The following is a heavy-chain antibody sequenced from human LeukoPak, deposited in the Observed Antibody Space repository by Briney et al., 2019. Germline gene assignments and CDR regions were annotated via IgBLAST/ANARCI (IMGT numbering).Heavy chain of an antibody. CDR3: AKDPL. Sequence: GSRRLSCAASGFTFSIYGMGWVRQAPGRWRGWVAVIWYDGSNKYYADSVKGRFTISRDNSKNPLYLQMKRLRAEDTVVYYCAKDPLWGQGTMV. CDR1: GFTFSIYG. J-gene: IGHJ3*01. V-gene: IGHV3-33*06. CDR2: IWYDGSNK.